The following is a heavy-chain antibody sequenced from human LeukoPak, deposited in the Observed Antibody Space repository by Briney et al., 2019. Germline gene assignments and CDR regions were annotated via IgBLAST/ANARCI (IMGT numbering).Heavy chain of an antibody. J-gene: IGHJ5*02. CDR2: INHSGST. CDR1: GGSFSGYH. D-gene: IGHD6-19*01. CDR3: ARGGGNKQWLTWFDP. V-gene: IGHV4-34*01. Sequence: SETLSLTCAVYGGSFSGYHWSWIRQPPGKGLEWIGEINHSGSTNYNPFLKSRVTISVDTSKNQFSLKLSSVTAADTAVYYCARGGGNKQWLTWFDPWGQGTLVTVSS.